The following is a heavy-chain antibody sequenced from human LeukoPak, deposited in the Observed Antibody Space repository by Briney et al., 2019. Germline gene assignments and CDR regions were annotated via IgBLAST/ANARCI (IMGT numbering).Heavy chain of an antibody. D-gene: IGHD4-17*01. J-gene: IGHJ4*02. CDR3: ARVVGTVTTRYYFDY. CDR1: GFTFKTYA. V-gene: IGHV3-11*06. CDR2: ISSSSSYT. Sequence: GGSLRLSCSASGFTFKTYAMSWVRQAPGKGLEWVSYISSSSSYTNYADSVKGRFTISRDNAKNSLYLQMNSLRAEDTAVYYCARVVGTVTTRYYFDYWGQGTLVTVSS.